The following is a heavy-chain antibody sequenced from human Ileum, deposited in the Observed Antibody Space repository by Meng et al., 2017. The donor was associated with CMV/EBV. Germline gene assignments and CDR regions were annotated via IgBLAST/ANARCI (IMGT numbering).Heavy chain of an antibody. Sequence: GGSLRLSCTGSGFTFGDYAMSWVRQAPGKGLEWVGFIRSKAYGGTTEYAASVKDRFTISRDDSKSIAYLQMNSLKTEDTAVYYCTRLGSWYYSNYYYYGLNVWARGPS. D-gene: IGHD4-11*01. CDR2: IRSKAYGGTT. CDR1: GFTFGDYA. J-gene: IGHJ6*02. CDR3: TRLGSWYYSNYYYYGLNV. V-gene: IGHV3-49*04.